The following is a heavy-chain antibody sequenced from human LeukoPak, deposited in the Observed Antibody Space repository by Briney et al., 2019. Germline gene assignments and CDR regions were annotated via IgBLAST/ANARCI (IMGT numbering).Heavy chain of an antibody. Sequence: XETPSLTCTVSGGVISIYGWSWFRQPPGKGLEWIGEVYYSGSTDYNPSLKSRVTISTDTSNNQVSLKLNSVTAADTAVYYCARLSRIASAGDYDYHSLDVWGQGTTVTVSS. CDR2: VYYSGST. CDR1: GGVISIYG. CDR3: ARLSRIASAGDYDYHSLDV. J-gene: IGHJ6*02. D-gene: IGHD6-13*01. V-gene: IGHV4-59*13.